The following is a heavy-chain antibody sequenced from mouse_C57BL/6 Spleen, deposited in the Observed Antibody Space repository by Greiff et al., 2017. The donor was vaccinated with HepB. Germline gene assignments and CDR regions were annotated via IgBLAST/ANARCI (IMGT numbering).Heavy chain of an antibody. CDR2: IDPETGGT. D-gene: IGHD2-4*01. CDR1: GYTFTDYE. J-gene: IGHJ4*01. Sequence: QVQLQQSGAELVRPGASVTLSCKASGYTFTDYEMHWVKQTPVHGLEWIGAIDPETGGTAYNQKFKGKAILTADKSSSTAYMELRSLTSEDSAVYYCTRRGDYDYDNYAMDYWGQGTSVTVSS. V-gene: IGHV1-15*01. CDR3: TRRGDYDYDNYAMDY.